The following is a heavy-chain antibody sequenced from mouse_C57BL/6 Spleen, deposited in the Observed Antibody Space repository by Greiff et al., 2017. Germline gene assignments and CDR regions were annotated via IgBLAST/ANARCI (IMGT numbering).Heavy chain of an antibody. Sequence: VQLQQPGAELVRPGSSVKLSCKASGYTFTSYWMHWVKQRPIQGLEWIGNIDPSDSETHYNQKFKDKATLTVDKSSSTAYMQLSSLTSEDSAVYYCARRMYYGSSVFDDWGQGTTLTVSS. D-gene: IGHD1-1*01. J-gene: IGHJ2*01. CDR2: IDPSDSET. CDR1: GYTFTSYW. V-gene: IGHV1-52*01. CDR3: ARRMYYGSSVFDD.